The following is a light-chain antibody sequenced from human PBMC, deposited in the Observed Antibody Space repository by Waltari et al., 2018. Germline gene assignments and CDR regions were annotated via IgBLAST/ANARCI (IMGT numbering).Light chain of an antibody. CDR2: DAS. J-gene: IGKJ4*01. CDR1: QSVSGAS. Sequence: EIVLAQSPGTLSVSPGERATLSCRASQSVSGASVAWYRQRPGQAPRLLIYDASIRAPDIPDRCSGSGSGTDFTLTISSLDSEDFAVYYCQQYAASPLTFGGGTKV. V-gene: IGKV3-20*01. CDR3: QQYAASPLT.